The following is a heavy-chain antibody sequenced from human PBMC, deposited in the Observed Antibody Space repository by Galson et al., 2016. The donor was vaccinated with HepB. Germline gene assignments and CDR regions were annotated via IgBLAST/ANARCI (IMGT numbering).Heavy chain of an antibody. D-gene: IGHD6-19*01. CDR2: IDPSDSYT. CDR3: ARHPRLYTSAWPRWFDP. J-gene: IGHJ5*02. V-gene: IGHV5-10-1*01. CDR1: GYSFTTYW. Sequence: QSGAEVKTPGESLRISCKGSGYSFTTYWISWVRQMPGKGLEWMGRIDPSDSYTSYSPSFQGHVTISTDQSISTAYLQWSSLKASDTAMYYCARHPRLYTSAWPRWFDPWGQGTLVTVSS.